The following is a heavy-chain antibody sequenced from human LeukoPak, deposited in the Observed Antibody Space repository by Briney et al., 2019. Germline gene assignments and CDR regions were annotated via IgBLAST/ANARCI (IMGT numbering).Heavy chain of an antibody. CDR3: ARAPSSGYYYYYYYYMDV. CDR2: INHSGST. V-gene: IGHV4-34*01. CDR1: GGSFSGYY. J-gene: IGHJ6*03. Sequence: SETLPLTCAVYGGSFSGYYWSWIRQPPGKGLEWIGEINHSGSTNYNPSLKSRVTISVDTSKNQFSLKLSSVTAADTAVYYCARAPSSGYYYYYYYYMDVWGKGTTVTVSS. D-gene: IGHD3-22*01.